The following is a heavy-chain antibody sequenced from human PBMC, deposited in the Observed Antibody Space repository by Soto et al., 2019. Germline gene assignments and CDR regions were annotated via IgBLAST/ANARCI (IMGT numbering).Heavy chain of an antibody. CDR2: IYYSGTT. Sequence: SETLSLTCTGSGGSISSSNYFWGWIRQPPGKGLEWIGSIYYSGTTYYNPSLKSRVTISGDTSKNQFSLKLSSVTAADTAVYYCARLKGSYWWLDYWGQGTLVTVS. CDR3: ARLKGSYWWLDY. D-gene: IGHD3-10*01. CDR1: GGSISSSNYF. V-gene: IGHV4-39*01. J-gene: IGHJ4*02.